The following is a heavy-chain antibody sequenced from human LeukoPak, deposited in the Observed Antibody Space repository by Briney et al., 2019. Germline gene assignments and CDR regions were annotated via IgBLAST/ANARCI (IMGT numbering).Heavy chain of an antibody. CDR2: MNPNSGNT. CDR1: GYTFTSYD. D-gene: IGHD5-12*01. J-gene: IGHJ4*02. V-gene: IGHV1-8*01. CDR3: ARVPRYGGYDHFPIDY. Sequence: EASVRVSCKASGYTFTSYDINWVRQATGQGLEWMGWMNPNSGNTGYAQKFQGRVTMTRNTSISTAYMELSSLRSEDTAVYYCARVPRYGGYDHFPIDYWGQGTLVTVSS.